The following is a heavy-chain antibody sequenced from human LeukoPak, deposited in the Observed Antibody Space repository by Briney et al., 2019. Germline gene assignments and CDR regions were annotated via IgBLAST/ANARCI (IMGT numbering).Heavy chain of an antibody. CDR3: ARESRFLEWLLPYYYYMDV. D-gene: IGHD3-3*01. Sequence: SETLSLTCTVSGGSISSYYWSWIRQPPGKGLEWIGSIYHSGSTYYNPSLKSRVTISVDTSKNQFSLKLSSVTAADTAVYYCARESRFLEWLLPYYYYMDVWGKGTTVTVSS. V-gene: IGHV4-38-2*02. J-gene: IGHJ6*03. CDR1: GGSISSYY. CDR2: IYHSGST.